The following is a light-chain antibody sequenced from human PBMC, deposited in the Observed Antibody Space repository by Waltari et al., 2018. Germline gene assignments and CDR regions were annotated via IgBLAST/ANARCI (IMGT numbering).Light chain of an antibody. CDR3: CSYAGSYVI. CDR2: DGN. V-gene: IGLV2-11*01. Sequence: QSGLTQPRSSSAPPGQSVTISCSAISSDDGDHTYMSCYQQHPGKVPQLMIYDGNKRPSGVPDRFSGSKSANTASLTISGLQAEDEADYSCCSYAGSYVIFGEGTKLTVL. J-gene: IGLJ2*01. CDR1: SSDDGDHTY.